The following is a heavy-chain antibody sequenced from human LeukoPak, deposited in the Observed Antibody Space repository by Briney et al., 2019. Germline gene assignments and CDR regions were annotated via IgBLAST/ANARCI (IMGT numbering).Heavy chain of an antibody. CDR3: AKVQMSTGWTFDF. D-gene: IGHD2-2*01. J-gene: IGHJ4*02. Sequence: GGSLRLSCAASGFTFKNYAMSWVRQAPGKGLEWVSSIDGSGDNRYYADSVKGRFTISRDNSGNTLYLQLRGLGAEDTATYYCAKVQMSTGWTFDFWGQGSLVTVSS. V-gene: IGHV3-23*01. CDR2: IDGSGDNR. CDR1: GFTFKNYA.